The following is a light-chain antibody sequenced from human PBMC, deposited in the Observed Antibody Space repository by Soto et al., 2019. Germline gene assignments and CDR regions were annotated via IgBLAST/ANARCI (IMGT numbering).Light chain of an antibody. V-gene: IGKV1-5*03. CDR2: KAS. CDR3: QQDSSWYS. J-gene: IGKJ2*03. Sequence: DIQMTQSPSTLSASVGDRVTITCRASQSISSWLAWYQQKPGKAPKFLIYKASILESGVPSRFSGSGSGTEFTLTISSLQPDDFATYYCQQDSSWYSFGQGTKLEIK. CDR1: QSISSW.